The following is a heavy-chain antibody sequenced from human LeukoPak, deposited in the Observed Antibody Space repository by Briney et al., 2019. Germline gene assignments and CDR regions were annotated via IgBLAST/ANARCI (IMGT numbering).Heavy chain of an antibody. CDR1: GFTFSGYA. D-gene: IGHD6-13*01. J-gene: IGHJ4*02. CDR2: ISYDGTNK. CDR3: ARRSLGGSSWDLDY. V-gene: IGHV3-30*01. Sequence: GGSLRLSCAASGFTFSGYAMHWVRQAPGKGLEWLAVISYDGTNKYYADSVKGRFTISRDNSKNTLYLQMNSLRDEDTAVYYCARRSLGGSSWDLDYWGQGTLVTVSS.